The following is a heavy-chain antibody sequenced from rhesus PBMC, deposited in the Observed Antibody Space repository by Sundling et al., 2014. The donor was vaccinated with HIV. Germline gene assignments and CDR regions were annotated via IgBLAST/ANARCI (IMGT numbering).Heavy chain of an antibody. Sequence: QESGPGLVKPSDTLSLTCGVSGGSFSANYWGWIRQPPGKALEWLASIYWNDSKYYSTSLKSRLTISKDTSKNQVVLTMTNMDPVDTGTYYCARTSVAPGIWYYGLDSWGQGVVVTISS. D-gene: IGHD1-38*01. CDR3: ARTSVAPGIWYYGLDS. CDR2: IYWNDSK. CDR1: GGSFSANY. J-gene: IGHJ6*01. V-gene: IGHV2-95*01.